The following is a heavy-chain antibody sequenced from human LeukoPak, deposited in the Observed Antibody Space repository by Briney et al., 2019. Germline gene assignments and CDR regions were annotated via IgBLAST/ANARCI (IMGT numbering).Heavy chain of an antibody. CDR1: GFTVSSNY. V-gene: IGHV3-53*01. Sequence: GGSLRLSCAASGFTVSSNYMSWVRQAPGKGLEWVSVIYSGGSTYYADSVKGRFTISRDNSKNTLYLQMNSLRAEDTAVYYCAGITLDYYYGMDVRGQGTTVTVSS. CDR2: IYSGGST. D-gene: IGHD1-14*01. J-gene: IGHJ6*02. CDR3: AGITLDYYYGMDV.